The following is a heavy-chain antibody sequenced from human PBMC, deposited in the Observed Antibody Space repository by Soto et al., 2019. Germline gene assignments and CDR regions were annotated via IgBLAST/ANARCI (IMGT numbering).Heavy chain of an antibody. CDR3: ARWGDIVVVPAATYYYYGMDV. D-gene: IGHD2-2*01. CDR2: IIPIFGTA. CDR1: GGTFSSYA. J-gene: IGHJ6*02. V-gene: IGHV1-69*13. Sequence: PVKVSCKASGGTFSSYAISWVRQAPGQGLEWMGGIIPIFGTANYAQKFQGRVTITADESTSTAYMELSSLRSEDTAVYYCARWGDIVVVPAATYYYYGMDVWGQGTTVTVSS.